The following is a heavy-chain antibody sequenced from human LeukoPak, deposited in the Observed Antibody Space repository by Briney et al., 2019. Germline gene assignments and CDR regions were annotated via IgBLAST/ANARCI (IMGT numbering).Heavy chain of an antibody. CDR1: GGTFSSYA. V-gene: IGHV1-69*13. Sequence: SVKVSCKASGGTFSSYAISWVRQAPGQGLEWMGGIIPIFGTANYAQKFQGRVTITADESTSTAYMELSSLRSEDTAVYYCARVKDGYKHYYYGMDVWGQGTTVTVSS. D-gene: IGHD5-24*01. J-gene: IGHJ6*02. CDR3: ARVKDGYKHYYYGMDV. CDR2: IIPIFGTA.